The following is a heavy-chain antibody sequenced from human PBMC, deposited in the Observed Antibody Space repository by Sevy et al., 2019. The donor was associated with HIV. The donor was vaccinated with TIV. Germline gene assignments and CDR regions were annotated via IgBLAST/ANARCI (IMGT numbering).Heavy chain of an antibody. Sequence: ASVKVSCKASGGTFSSYAISWVRQAPGQGLEWMGGIIPIFGTANYAQKFQGRVTITADESTSTAYMELSSLRSEDTAVYYCARARPLHVDWESRWGPYYYYYYGMDVWGQGTTVTVSS. D-gene: IGHD2-21*02. CDR3: ARARPLHVDWESRWGPYYYYYYGMDV. CDR1: GGTFSSYA. V-gene: IGHV1-69*13. CDR2: IIPIFGTA. J-gene: IGHJ6*02.